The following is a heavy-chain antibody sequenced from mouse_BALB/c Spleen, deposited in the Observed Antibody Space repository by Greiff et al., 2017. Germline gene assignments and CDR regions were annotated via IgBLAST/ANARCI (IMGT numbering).Heavy chain of an antibody. CDR3: ASYDYWFAY. J-gene: IGHJ3*01. D-gene: IGHD2-4*01. Sequence: VKLVESGPGLVQPSQSLSITCTVSGFSLTSYGVHWVRQSPGKGLEWLGVIWSGGSTDYNAAFISRLSISKDNSKSQVFFKMNSLQANDTAIYYCASYDYWFAYWGQGTLVTVSA. CDR2: IWSGGST. CDR1: GFSLTSYG. V-gene: IGHV2-2*02.